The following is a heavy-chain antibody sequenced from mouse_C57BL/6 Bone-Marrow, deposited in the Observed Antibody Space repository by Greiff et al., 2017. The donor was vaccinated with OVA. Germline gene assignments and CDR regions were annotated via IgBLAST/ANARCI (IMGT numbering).Heavy chain of an antibody. V-gene: IGHV1-64*01. D-gene: IGHD2-4*01. CDR3: ARGLPGDWYFDV. CDR1: GYTFTSYW. Sequence: QVHVKQPGAELVKPGASVKLSCKASGYTFTSYWMHWVKQRPGQGLEWIGMIHPNSGSTNYNEKFKSKATLTVDKSSSTAYMQLSSLTSEDSAVYYCARGLPGDWYFDVWGTGTTVTVSS. J-gene: IGHJ1*03. CDR2: IHPNSGST.